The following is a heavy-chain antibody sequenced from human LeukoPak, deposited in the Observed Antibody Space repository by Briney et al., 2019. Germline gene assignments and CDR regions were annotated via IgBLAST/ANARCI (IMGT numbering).Heavy chain of an antibody. V-gene: IGHV1-46*01. CDR2: INPSSDTT. D-gene: IGHD1-26*01. CDR3: ASRLQGGSPWYFNY. J-gene: IGHJ4*02. Sequence: VASVKVSCKASGNTFTSYFLHWVRQTPGQGLEWMGIINPSSDTTAYAQKLRGRVTMTRDTSTSTVYMELSSLRSEDTAMYYCASRLQGGSPWYFNYWGQGTLVTVSS. CDR1: GNTFTSYF.